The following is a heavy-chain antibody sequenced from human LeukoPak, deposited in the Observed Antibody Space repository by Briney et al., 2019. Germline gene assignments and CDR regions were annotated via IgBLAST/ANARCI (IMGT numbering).Heavy chain of an antibody. Sequence: ASVKVSCKASGYTFTSYYMHWVRQAPGQGLEWMGILNPSGGSTSYAQKFQGRVTMTRDTSTSTVYMELSSLRSEDTAVYYCARYCSSTSCYGYYYGMDVWGKGPTVTVSS. CDR3: ARYCSSTSCYGYYYGMDV. V-gene: IGHV1-46*01. CDR1: GYTFTSYY. CDR2: LNPSGGST. J-gene: IGHJ6*04. D-gene: IGHD2-2*01.